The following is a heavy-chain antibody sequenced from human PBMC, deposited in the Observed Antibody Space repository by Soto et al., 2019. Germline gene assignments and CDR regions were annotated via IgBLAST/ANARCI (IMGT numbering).Heavy chain of an antibody. CDR1: GGSISSYY. CDR2: IYYSGST. Sequence: PSETLSLTCTVSGGSISSYYWSWIRQPPGKGLEWIGYIYYSGSTNYNPSLKSRVTISVGTSKNQFSLKLSSVTAADTAVYYCARGGYYDSSGYFGSYYFDYWGQGTLVTVSS. CDR3: ARGGYYDSSGYFGSYYFDY. J-gene: IGHJ4*02. V-gene: IGHV4-59*01. D-gene: IGHD3-22*01.